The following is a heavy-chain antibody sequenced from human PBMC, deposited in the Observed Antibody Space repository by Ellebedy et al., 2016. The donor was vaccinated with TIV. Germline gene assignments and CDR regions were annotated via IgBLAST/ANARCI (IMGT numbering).Heavy chain of an antibody. J-gene: IGHJ4*02. CDR1: GYTFTSYD. CDR3: ARLAVAGIDY. D-gene: IGHD6-19*01. V-gene: IGHV1-8*01. CDR2: MNPNSGNT. Sequence: AASVKVSCKASGYTFTSYDINWVRQATGQGLEWMGWMNPNSGNTGYAQKFQGRVTMTRDTSTSTVYMELSSLRSEDTAVYYCARLAVAGIDYWGQGTLVTVSS.